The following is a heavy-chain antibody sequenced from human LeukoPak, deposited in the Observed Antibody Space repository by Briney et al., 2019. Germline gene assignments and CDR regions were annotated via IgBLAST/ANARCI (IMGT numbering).Heavy chain of an antibody. CDR2: TYYRSKWYN. V-gene: IGHV6-1*01. CDR1: GDSVFSNSAA. CDR3: ARDRALRITIFGVVNNWFDP. Sequence: SQTLSLTCAISGDSVFSNSAAWNWIRQSPSRGLEWLGRTYYRSKWYNDYAVSVKSRITINPDTSKNQFSLQLNSVTPEDTAVYYCARDRALRITIFGVVNNWFDPWGQGTLVTVSS. D-gene: IGHD3-3*01. J-gene: IGHJ5*02.